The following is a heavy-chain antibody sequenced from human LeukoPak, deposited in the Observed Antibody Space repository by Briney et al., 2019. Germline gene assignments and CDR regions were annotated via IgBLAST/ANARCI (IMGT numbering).Heavy chain of an antibody. V-gene: IGHV3-64*01. CDR1: GFTFSSYA. D-gene: IGHD4-23*01. CDR3: TKDLRYYYADNHSEMDEHDY. J-gene: IGHJ4*02. CDR2: ISSNGGST. Sequence: GGSLRLSCAASGFTFSSYAMHWVRQAPGKGLEYVSAISSNGGSTYYANSVKGRFTISRDNSKNTLYLQMGSLRAEDTALYYCTKDLRYYYADNHSEMDEHDYWGQGTLVTVSS.